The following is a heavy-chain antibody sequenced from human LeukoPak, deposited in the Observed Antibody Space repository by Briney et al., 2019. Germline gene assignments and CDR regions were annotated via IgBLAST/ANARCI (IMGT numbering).Heavy chain of an antibody. CDR1: GLTFSSSA. D-gene: IGHD3-22*01. CDR2: ISGSGGST. V-gene: IGHV3-23*01. J-gene: IGHJ4*02. CDR3: AKRMYYYDSSGYYHRIDY. Sequence: GGSLRLSCAASGLTFSSSAMNWVRQAPGKGLEWVSAISGSGGSTNYTDSVKGRFTISRDNSKNTLYLQMNSLRAEDTAVYYCAKRMYYYDSSGYYHRIDYWGQGTLVTVSS.